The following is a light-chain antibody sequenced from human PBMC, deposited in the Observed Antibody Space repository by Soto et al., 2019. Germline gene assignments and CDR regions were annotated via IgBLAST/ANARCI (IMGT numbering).Light chain of an antibody. Sequence: QSVLTQPASVSGSPGLSIAISCTGTSDDVGAYDYVTWYQHHPDKAPKLMIYEVSNRPSGVSDRFSGSKSVYTATLTISGLQAEDEADYYCGSHTTSDTRVFGTGTKVTVL. V-gene: IGLV2-14*01. CDR3: GSHTTSDTRV. CDR1: SDDVGAYDY. CDR2: EVS. J-gene: IGLJ1*01.